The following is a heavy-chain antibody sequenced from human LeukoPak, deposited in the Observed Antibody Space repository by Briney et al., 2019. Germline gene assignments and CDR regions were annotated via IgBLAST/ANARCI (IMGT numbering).Heavy chain of an antibody. CDR3: AINWELLGAFDI. CDR1: GYTFTSYG. J-gene: IGHJ3*02. D-gene: IGHD1-26*01. V-gene: IGHV1-18*01. CDR2: ISAYIGNT. Sequence: ASVKVSCKASGYTFTSYGISWVRQAPGQGLEWMGWISAYIGNTNYAQKLQGRVTMTTDTSTSTAYMELRSLRSDDTAVYYCAINWELLGAFDIWGQGTMVTVSS.